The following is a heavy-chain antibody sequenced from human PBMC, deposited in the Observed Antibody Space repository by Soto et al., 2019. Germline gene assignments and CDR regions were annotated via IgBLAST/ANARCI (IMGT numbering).Heavy chain of an antibody. Sequence: ASVKVSCKASGYTFTSYGISWVRQAPGQGPEWMGWISAYNGNTNYAQKLQGRITMTTDTSTSTAYMELRSLRSDDTAVYYCARGRYYYDSSGYYYYDYWGQGTLVTVSS. D-gene: IGHD3-22*01. CDR3: ARGRYYYDSSGYYYYDY. J-gene: IGHJ4*02. V-gene: IGHV1-18*01. CDR2: ISAYNGNT. CDR1: GYTFTSYG.